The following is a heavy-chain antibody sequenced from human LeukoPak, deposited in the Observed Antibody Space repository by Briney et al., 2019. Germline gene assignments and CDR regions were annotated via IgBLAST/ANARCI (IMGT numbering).Heavy chain of an antibody. CDR3: ARAGYSSSWGAFDI. Sequence: KPGGSLRLSCAASGFTFSDYYMSWIRQAPGKGLEWVSYISSSGSTIYYADSVKGRFTVSRDNAKNSLYLQMNSLRAEDTAVYYCARAGYSSSWGAFDIWGQGTMVTVSS. CDR1: GFTFSDYY. D-gene: IGHD6-13*01. V-gene: IGHV3-11*01. CDR2: ISSSGSTI. J-gene: IGHJ3*02.